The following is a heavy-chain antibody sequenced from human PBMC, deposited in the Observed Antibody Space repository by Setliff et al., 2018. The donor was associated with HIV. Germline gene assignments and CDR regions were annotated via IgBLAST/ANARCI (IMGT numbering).Heavy chain of an antibody. V-gene: IGHV4-61*09. CDR3: ARDRGIAALSYYYYYMDV. Sequence: SETLSLTCTVSGGSISSGSYYWSWIRQPAGKGLEWIGHIYTSRSTNYNPSLKSRVTISVDTSKNQFSLKLSSVTAADTAVYYCARDRGIAALSYYYYYMDVWGKGTTVTVSS. CDR1: GGSISSGSYY. D-gene: IGHD6-25*01. J-gene: IGHJ6*03. CDR2: IYTSRST.